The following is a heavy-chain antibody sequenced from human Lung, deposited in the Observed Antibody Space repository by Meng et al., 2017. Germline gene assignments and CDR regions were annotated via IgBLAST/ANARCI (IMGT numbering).Heavy chain of an antibody. V-gene: IGHV3-33*01. Sequence: VALGGSGGGGVQPGKSLRVSCEASGFSFRSYGMNWVRQAPGKGLEWVAVIWNDGSNQYYADSVKGRFSISRDNSKNTLFLQMNSLRAEDTAMYFCARDERATQFEYWGQGTLVTVSS. CDR1: GFSFRSYG. CDR2: IWNDGSNQ. CDR3: ARDERATQFEY. J-gene: IGHJ4*02.